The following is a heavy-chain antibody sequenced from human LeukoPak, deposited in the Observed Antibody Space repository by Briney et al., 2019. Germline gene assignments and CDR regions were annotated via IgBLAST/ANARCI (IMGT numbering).Heavy chain of an antibody. Sequence: SQTLSLTCTVSGSSISSGGYYWGWIRQHPGKGLEWIGYIYYSGSTYYNPSLKSRVTISVDTSKNQFSLKLSSVTAADTAVYYCARGQSSSWYGDYFDYWGQGTLVTVSS. CDR2: IYYSGST. CDR3: ARGQSSSWYGDYFDY. D-gene: IGHD6-13*01. V-gene: IGHV4-31*03. J-gene: IGHJ4*02. CDR1: GSSISSGGYY.